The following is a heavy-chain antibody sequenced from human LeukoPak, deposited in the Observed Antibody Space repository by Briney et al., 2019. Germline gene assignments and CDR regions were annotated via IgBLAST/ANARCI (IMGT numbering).Heavy chain of an antibody. J-gene: IGHJ6*03. CDR3: ARSLGSYYYYMDL. CDR2: ISHSGST. Sequence: SETLSLTCAVYGGSFSGYYWSWIRQPPGKGLEWIGEISHSGSTNYNPSLKSRVTISVDTSKNQFSLKLSSVTAADTAVYYCARSLGSYYYYMDLWGKGTTVTVSS. V-gene: IGHV4-34*01. CDR1: GGSFSGYY.